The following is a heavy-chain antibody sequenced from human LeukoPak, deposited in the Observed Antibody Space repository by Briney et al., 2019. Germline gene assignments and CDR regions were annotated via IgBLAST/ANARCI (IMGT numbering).Heavy chain of an antibody. D-gene: IGHD1-26*01. CDR3: ARNLGATSAFDI. CDR2: ISSSGSTI. J-gene: IGHJ3*02. CDR1: GFTFSSYG. V-gene: IGHV3-48*04. Sequence: GGSLRLSCAASGFTFSSYGMSWVRQAPGKGLEWVSYISSSGSTIYYADSVKGRFTISRDNAKNSLYLQMNSLRAEDTAVYYCARNLGATSAFDIWGQGTMVTVSS.